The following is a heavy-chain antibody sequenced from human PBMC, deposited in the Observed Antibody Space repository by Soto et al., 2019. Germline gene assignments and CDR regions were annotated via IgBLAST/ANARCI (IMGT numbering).Heavy chain of an antibody. Sequence: QVQLQESGPGLVKPSETLSLTCTVSGGSISNNYWSWILQPPGKGLEWIGYIHYIGSTNYNPSLKSRVTISVDTSENQFSLKLTSMTAADTAVYFCARLPRTAPYTHFDYWGQGTLVTVSS. V-gene: IGHV4-59*08. CDR2: IHYIGST. CDR1: GGSISNNY. CDR3: ARLPRTAPYTHFDY. D-gene: IGHD5-18*01. J-gene: IGHJ4*02.